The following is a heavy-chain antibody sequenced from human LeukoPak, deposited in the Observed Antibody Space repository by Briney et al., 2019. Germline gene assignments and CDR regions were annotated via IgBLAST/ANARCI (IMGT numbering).Heavy chain of an antibody. V-gene: IGHV4-34*01. Sequence: PSETLSLTCAVYGGSFSGYYWSWIRQPPGKGLEWIGEINHSGSTNYNPSLKSRVTISVDTSKNQFSLKLSSVTAADTAVYYCARGKLYYYDSSGYPRTYYFDPWGQGTLVTVSS. CDR2: INHSGST. J-gene: IGHJ4*02. CDR1: GGSFSGYY. CDR3: ARGKLYYYDSSGYPRTYYFDP. D-gene: IGHD3-22*01.